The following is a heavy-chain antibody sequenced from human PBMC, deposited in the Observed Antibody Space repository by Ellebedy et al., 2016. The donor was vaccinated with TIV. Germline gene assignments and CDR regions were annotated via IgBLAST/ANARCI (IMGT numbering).Heavy chain of an antibody. Sequence: GGSLRLSXAASGFTVNGYYMSWVRQAPGKGLEWVSLIYSGGSAEYADSVKGRFTISRDDFKNTLYLHMNSLRTDDTALYYCARGGSGWFWAFEYWGQGTLVTVSS. V-gene: IGHV3-53*01. D-gene: IGHD6-19*01. CDR2: IYSGGSA. J-gene: IGHJ4*02. CDR1: GFTVNGYY. CDR3: ARGGSGWFWAFEY.